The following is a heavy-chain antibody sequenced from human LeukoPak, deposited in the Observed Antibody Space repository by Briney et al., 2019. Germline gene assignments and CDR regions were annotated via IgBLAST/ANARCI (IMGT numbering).Heavy chain of an antibody. CDR3: AKDGLYFDGSTHIYYFDS. D-gene: IGHD3-9*01. CDR1: GFSFGGYA. Sequence: GGSLRLSCAASGFSFGGYAMTCVRQAPGKGLEWLSSITYNGAATYYLDSVKARFTISRDNSRSTLYLQMDSLTAEDTALYYCAKDGLYFDGSTHIYYFDSWGQGTLVAVPS. J-gene: IGHJ4*02. CDR2: ITYNGAAT. V-gene: IGHV3-23*01.